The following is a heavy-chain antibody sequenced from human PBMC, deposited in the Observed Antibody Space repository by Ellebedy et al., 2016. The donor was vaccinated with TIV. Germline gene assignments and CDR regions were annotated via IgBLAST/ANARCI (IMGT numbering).Heavy chain of an antibody. D-gene: IGHD1-1*01. CDR1: GGSISSDY. CDR2: IHHSGST. Sequence: MPSETLSLTCTVSGGSISSDYWSWIRQPPGKVLEWIGYIHHSGSTNYDPSLQSRVSISVDTSKNQFSLKLNSVTAADTAVYYCAKHTTDYYGIDFWGQGTTVTVSS. V-gene: IGHV4-59*08. J-gene: IGHJ6*02. CDR3: AKHTTDYYGIDF.